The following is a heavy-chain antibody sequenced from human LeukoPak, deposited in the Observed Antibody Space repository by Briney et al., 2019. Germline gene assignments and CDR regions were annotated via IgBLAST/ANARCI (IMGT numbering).Heavy chain of an antibody. CDR3: TTEGYCSGGNCYSFDY. D-gene: IGHD2-15*01. Sequence: PGGSLRLSCAASGFTLSSYTTNWVRQAPGKGLEWVGRLKSKTDGGAIDYAAPVQGRFTISRDDSKNMLYLQMNSLKTEDTAVYFCTTEGYCSGGNCYSFDYWGQGTLVTVSS. J-gene: IGHJ4*02. V-gene: IGHV3-15*01. CDR2: LKSKTDGGAI. CDR1: GFTLSSYT.